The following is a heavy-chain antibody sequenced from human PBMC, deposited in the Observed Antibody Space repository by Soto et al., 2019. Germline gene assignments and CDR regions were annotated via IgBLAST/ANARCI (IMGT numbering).Heavy chain of an antibody. CDR2: INAGNGNT. J-gene: IGHJ3*02. CDR1: GYTFTSYA. Sequence: ASVKVSCKASGYTFTSYAMHWVHQAPGQRIEWMGWINAGNGNTKYSQKFQGRVTITRDTSASTAYMELSSLRSEDTAVYYCSRNFWSGYYGFDAFDIWGQGTMVTVSS. V-gene: IGHV1-3*01. D-gene: IGHD3-3*01. CDR3: SRNFWSGYYGFDAFDI.